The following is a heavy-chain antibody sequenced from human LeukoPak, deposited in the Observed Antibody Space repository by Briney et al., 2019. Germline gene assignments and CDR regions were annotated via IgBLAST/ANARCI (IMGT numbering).Heavy chain of an antibody. V-gene: IGHV4-31*03. CDR2: IHHIGGS. J-gene: IGHJ5*02. D-gene: IGHD3-3*01. Sequence: PSQTLSLTCTVSGGSVSSAAYYWSWIRQHPGKGLEWIGYIHHIGGSYYNPSLTSRVIISVDTSKNQFSLKMTSVTAADTAVYYCARDARSITIFGVVGNWFDPWGQGTLVTVSS. CDR1: GGSVSSAAYY. CDR3: ARDARSITIFGVVGNWFDP.